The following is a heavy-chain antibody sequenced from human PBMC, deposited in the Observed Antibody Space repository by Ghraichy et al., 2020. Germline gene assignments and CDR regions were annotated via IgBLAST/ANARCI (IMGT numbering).Heavy chain of an antibody. V-gene: IGHV3-53*01. CDR3: ARDVWSGYFNWFDP. Sequence: GGSLRLSCAASGFTVSSNYMNWVRQAPGKGLEWVSVIYSGGSTYYADSVKGRFTISRDNSKNTLYLQMNSLRAADTALYYCARDVWSGYFNWFDPWGQGTLVTVSS. J-gene: IGHJ5*02. CDR1: GFTVSSNY. CDR2: IYSGGST. D-gene: IGHD3-3*01.